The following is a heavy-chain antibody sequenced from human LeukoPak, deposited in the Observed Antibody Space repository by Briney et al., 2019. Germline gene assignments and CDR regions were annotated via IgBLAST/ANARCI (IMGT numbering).Heavy chain of an antibody. V-gene: IGHV4-34*01. CDR1: GGSFSGYY. Sequence: PSETLSLTCAVYGGSFSGYYWGWIRQPPGKGLEWIGEINHSGSTNYNPSLKSRVTISVDTSKNQFSLKLSSVTAADTAVYYCARGLRGYSGYDERWGQGTLVTVSS. CDR3: ARGLRGYSGYDER. D-gene: IGHD5-12*01. J-gene: IGHJ4*02. CDR2: INHSGST.